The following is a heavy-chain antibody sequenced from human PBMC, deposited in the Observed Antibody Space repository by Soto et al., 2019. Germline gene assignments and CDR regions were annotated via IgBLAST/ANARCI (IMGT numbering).Heavy chain of an antibody. V-gene: IGHV4-59*01. CDR1: GGSISSYY. CDR3: AREYCSGGSCHPSHGWFDP. J-gene: IGHJ5*02. D-gene: IGHD2-15*01. CDR2: IYYSGST. Sequence: PSETLSLTCTVSGGSISSYYWSWIRQPPGKGLEWIGYIYYSGSTNYNPSLKSRVTISVDTSKNQFSLKLSSVTAADTAVYYCAREYCSGGSCHPSHGWFDPWGQGTLVTVSS.